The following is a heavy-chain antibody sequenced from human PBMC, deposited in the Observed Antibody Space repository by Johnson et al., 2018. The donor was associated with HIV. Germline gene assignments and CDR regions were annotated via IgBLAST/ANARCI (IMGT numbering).Heavy chain of an antibody. Sequence: EVQLVESGGGLVQPGGSLRLSCAASGFTFSSYDMHWVRQATGKGLEWVSAIGTAGDTYYRGSVKGRFTISRENAKNSLYLQMNSRRAGDTAVYYCARADRAEGGRGDAFHIWGQGTMVTVSS. J-gene: IGHJ3*02. D-gene: IGHD3-16*01. CDR1: GFTFSSYD. V-gene: IGHV3-13*01. CDR3: ARADRAEGGRGDAFHI. CDR2: IGTAGDT.